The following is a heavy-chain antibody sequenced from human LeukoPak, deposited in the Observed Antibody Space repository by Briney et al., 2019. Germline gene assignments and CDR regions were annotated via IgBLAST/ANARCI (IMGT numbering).Heavy chain of an antibody. CDR3: ARRIIRVVRGVTDYYFDY. V-gene: IGHV1-69*13. CDR2: IIPIFGTA. J-gene: IGHJ4*02. Sequence: GASVKVSCKASGGTFSSYAISWVRQAPGQGLEWMGGIIPIFGTANYAQKFQGRVTITADESTSTAYMELSSLRSEDTAVYYCARRIIRVVRGVTDYYFDYWGQGTLVTVSS. CDR1: GGTFSSYA. D-gene: IGHD3-10*01.